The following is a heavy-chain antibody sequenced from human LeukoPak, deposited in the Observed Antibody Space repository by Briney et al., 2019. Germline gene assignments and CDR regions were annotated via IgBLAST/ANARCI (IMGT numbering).Heavy chain of an antibody. CDR2: IYYSGST. V-gene: IGHV4-59*01. D-gene: IGHD2-15*01. CDR3: ARGWTYFDY. CDR1: GGSIGSYY. Sequence: SETLSLTCTVSGGSIGSYYWSWIRQPPGKGLEWIGYIYYSGSTNYNPSLKSRVTISVDTSKNQFSLKLSSVTAADTAVYYCARGWTYFDYWGQGTLVTVSS. J-gene: IGHJ4*02.